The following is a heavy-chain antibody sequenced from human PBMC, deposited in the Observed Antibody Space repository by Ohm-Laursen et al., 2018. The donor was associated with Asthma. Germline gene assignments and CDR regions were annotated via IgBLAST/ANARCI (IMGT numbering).Heavy chain of an antibody. CDR1: GGSFSGFY. D-gene: IGHD1-26*01. CDR2: FSHSGGS. Sequence: SETLSLTCAVSGGSFSGFYWSWIRQSPGKGLDWIREFSHSGGSSYNPSLKSRVTVSLDTSKNQFSLSLTSVTAADTAVYFCVASRQSAWGWDLWGQGTLVTVSS. J-gene: IGHJ4*02. CDR3: VASRQSAWGWDL. V-gene: IGHV4-34*01.